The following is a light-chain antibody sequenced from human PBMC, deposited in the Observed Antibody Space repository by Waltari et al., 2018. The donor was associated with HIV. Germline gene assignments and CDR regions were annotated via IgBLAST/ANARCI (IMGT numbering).Light chain of an antibody. CDR2: EVT. CDR1: ISHIVSYTL. Sequence: QSALTQHASVSGSPGQSIPISCTGTISHIVSYTLVLWYQQYPGRAPKLIIYEVTKRASGVSDRFSGSKSGNRASLTVTGLKVEDEAVYYCCSYAGGRVFVLFGGGTRLTV. V-gene: IGLV2-23*02. CDR3: CSYAGGRVFVL. J-gene: IGLJ2*01.